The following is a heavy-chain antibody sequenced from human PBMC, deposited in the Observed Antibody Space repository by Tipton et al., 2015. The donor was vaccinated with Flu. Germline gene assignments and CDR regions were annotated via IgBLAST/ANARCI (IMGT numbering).Heavy chain of an antibody. CDR2: ISYDGSNK. CDR3: ARDWVVGVATIGY. D-gene: IGHD5-12*01. V-gene: IGHV3-30*04. Sequence: SLRLSCAASGFTFGSYAMHWVRQAPGKGLEWVAVISYDGSNKYYADSVKGRFTISRDNSKNTLYLQMNSLRAEDTAVYYCARDWVVGVATIGYWGQGTLVTVSS. J-gene: IGHJ4*02. CDR1: GFTFGSYA.